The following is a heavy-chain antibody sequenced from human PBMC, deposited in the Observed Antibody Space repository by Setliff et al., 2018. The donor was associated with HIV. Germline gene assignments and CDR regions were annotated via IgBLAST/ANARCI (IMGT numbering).Heavy chain of an antibody. V-gene: IGHV1-2*06. CDR1: GYTFTGFY. CDR2: INPNSGVT. CDR3: ARDRNDLWSGTLSGLHAVDI. J-gene: IGHJ3*02. D-gene: IGHD3-3*01. Sequence: ASVKVSCKASGYTFTGFYIHWVRQAPGQGLEWMGRINPNSGVTNSAQKFQGRVTMTRDTSISTAYLELSRLRYDDMAVYYCARDRNDLWSGTLSGLHAVDIWGQGTMVTVSS.